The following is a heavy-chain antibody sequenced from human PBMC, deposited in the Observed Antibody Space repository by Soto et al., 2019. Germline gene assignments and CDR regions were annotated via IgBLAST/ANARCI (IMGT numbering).Heavy chain of an antibody. CDR3: ARVTELLWFGDAFDI. D-gene: IGHD3-10*01. V-gene: IGHV3-33*01. Sequence: QVQLVESGGGVVQPGKSLRLSCAASGFAFNSDGMHWVRQAPGKGLEWVAVIWYDGSNKYYADSVKGRFTISRDNSENPLYLQMDSLRADDTAVYYCARVTELLWFGDAFDIWGQGTMVAVSS. J-gene: IGHJ3*02. CDR2: IWYDGSNK. CDR1: GFAFNSDG.